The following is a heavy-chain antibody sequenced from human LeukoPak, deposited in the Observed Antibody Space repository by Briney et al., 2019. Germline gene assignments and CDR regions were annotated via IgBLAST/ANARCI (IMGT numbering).Heavy chain of an antibody. Sequence: PSETLSLTCSVSGGAIRSYYWSLLRQPPGKGLEGKGLEWIGYIYYGGSTSGSTNYNPSLKSRVTISVDTPKNQFSLKLNSLEPRTRVCYSCGRSQRGEAYNFEYWGEGTVVTVSS. CDR2: IYYGGSTSGST. D-gene: IGHD1-1*01. CDR3: GRSQRGEAYNFEY. V-gene: IGHV4-59*12. J-gene: IGHJ4*02. CDR1: GGAIRSYY.